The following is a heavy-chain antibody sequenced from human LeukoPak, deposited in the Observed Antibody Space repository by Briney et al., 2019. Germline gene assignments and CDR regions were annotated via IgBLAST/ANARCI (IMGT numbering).Heavy chain of an antibody. V-gene: IGHV3-21*01. D-gene: IGHD3-3*01. CDR1: GFTFNSYT. Sequence: PGGSLRLFCAASGFTFNSYTMSWVRQARGRGLEWVSCSSSTSSYKYYADSVKGRFNISRHNAKNSLYLQMNSLRAEDTAVYYCVRETTTTFGVVPFYFDYWGQGTLVSVSS. CDR2: SSSTSSYK. J-gene: IGHJ4*02. CDR3: VRETTTTFGVVPFYFDY.